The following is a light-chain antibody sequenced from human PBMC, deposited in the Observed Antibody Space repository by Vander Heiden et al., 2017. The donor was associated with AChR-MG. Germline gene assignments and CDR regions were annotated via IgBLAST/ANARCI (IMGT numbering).Light chain of an antibody. V-gene: IGKV3-11*01. Sequence: IGLTQSPGTLSLSPGERATLSCRASQSVSSSLAWYQQKPGHSPRLLIYDASTRATGIPARFSGSGSGTDFTLTISSLEPEDFAVYYCQQRSNWPPEVTFGGGTKVQIK. CDR1: QSVSSS. CDR2: DAS. J-gene: IGKJ4*01. CDR3: QQRSNWPPEVT.